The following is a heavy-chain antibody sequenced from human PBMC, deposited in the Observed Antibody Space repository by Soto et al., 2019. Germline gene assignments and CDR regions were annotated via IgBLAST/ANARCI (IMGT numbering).Heavy chain of an antibody. J-gene: IGHJ4*02. CDR3: ARKVILDY. D-gene: IGHD3-16*02. CDR2: IMFDGTEK. V-gene: IGHV3-7*01. Sequence: GGSLRLSCAASGFTFSSYAMNWVRQAPGKGLEWVANIMFDGTEKNYVDSVKGRFTISRDNAKNSLYLQMNSLTAEDTAIYYCARKVILDYWGQGTLVTVSS. CDR1: GFTFSSYA.